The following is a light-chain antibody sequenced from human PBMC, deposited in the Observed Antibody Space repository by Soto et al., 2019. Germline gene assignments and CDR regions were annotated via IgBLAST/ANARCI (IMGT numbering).Light chain of an antibody. CDR1: QYINTR. CDR3: HQRQSWPRT. CDR2: QTS. V-gene: IGKV3D-15*03. J-gene: IGKJ1*01. Sequence: EIVMTQSPATLSVSPGERATLSCRASQYINTRLAWYQHRPGQAPRLLIYQTSIRAAGIPARFSASGSGTDFTLTISDVQPEDFALYYCHQRQSWPRTFGQGTKV.